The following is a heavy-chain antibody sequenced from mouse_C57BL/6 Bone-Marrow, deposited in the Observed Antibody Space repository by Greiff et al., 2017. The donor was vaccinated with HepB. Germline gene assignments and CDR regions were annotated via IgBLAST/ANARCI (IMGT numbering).Heavy chain of an antibody. CDR3: TRKDYDVDPRAMDY. J-gene: IGHJ4*01. V-gene: IGHV1-15*01. CDR2: IDPETGGT. CDR1: GYTFTDYE. D-gene: IGHD2-4*01. Sequence: QVQLQQSGAELVRPGASVTLSCKASGYTFTDYEMHWVKQTPVHGLEWIGAIDPETGGTAYNQKFKGKAILTADKSSSTAYMELRSLTSEDSAVYYCTRKDYDVDPRAMDYWGQGTSVTVSS.